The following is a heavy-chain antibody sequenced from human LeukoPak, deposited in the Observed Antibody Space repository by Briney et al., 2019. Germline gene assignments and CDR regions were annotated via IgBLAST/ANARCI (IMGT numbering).Heavy chain of an antibody. CDR2: INHSGSA. V-gene: IGHV4-34*01. Sequence: SETLSLTCAVYGGSFSGYYWSWIRQPPGKGLEWIGEINHSGSANYNPSLKSRVTISVDTSKNQFSLKLSSVTAADTAVYYCAYGSGSYYHFDYWGQGTLVTVSS. CDR3: AYGSGSYYHFDY. D-gene: IGHD3-10*01. CDR1: GGSFSGYY. J-gene: IGHJ4*02.